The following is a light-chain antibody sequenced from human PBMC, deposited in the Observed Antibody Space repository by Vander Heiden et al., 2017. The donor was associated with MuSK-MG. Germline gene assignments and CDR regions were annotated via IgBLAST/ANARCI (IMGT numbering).Light chain of an antibody. CDR2: AAS. CDR1: QSISSY. J-gene: IGKJ2*02. Sequence: DIQMTQSRSSLTASVGDRVTITCRASQSISSYLNWYQQKPGKAPKLLLYAASSLQSGLPSRFSGSGSGTDFTLTISRLQPDDFATHSFQQRDSTFCTFGQGTKLDIK. CDR3: QQRDSTFCT. V-gene: IGKV1-39*01.